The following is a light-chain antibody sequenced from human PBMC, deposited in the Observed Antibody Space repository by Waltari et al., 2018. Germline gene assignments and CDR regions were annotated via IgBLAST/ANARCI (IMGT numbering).Light chain of an antibody. J-gene: IGKJ2*01. CDR1: QSMSSW. V-gene: IGKV1-5*01. CDR2: AAS. Sequence: DIQMTQSPSTLSASVGDRVTITCRASQSMSSWLAWYQQKPGKAPKHLIYAASSLESGVPSRFRGSGAGTEFTFTISSLQPDDFATYYCQQYNSYSPYTFGQGTKVEIK. CDR3: QQYNSYSPYT.